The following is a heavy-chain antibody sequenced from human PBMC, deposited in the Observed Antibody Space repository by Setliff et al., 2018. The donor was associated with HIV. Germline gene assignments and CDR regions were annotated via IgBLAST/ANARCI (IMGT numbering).Heavy chain of an antibody. V-gene: IGHV4-31*03. J-gene: IGHJ6*02. Sequence: SETLSLTCTVSGGSISSGCYYWNWIRQYPVKGLEWIGHIYYNGRTLFNPALGTRLNMSVDTSENQFSLHLNSVTAADTAVYYCVRERRRSPLSYGLDVWGQGTTVTVS. CDR3: VRERRRSPLSYGLDV. CDR2: IYYNGRT. CDR1: GGSISSGCYY.